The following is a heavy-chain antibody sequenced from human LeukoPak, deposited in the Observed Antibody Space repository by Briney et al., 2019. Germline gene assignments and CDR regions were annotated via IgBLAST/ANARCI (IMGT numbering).Heavy chain of an antibody. V-gene: IGHV3-7*01. CDR2: IKKDGSEK. Sequence: GGSLRLSCAASGFTFSSYWMSWVRQAPGKGLEWVANIKKDGSEKYYVDSVKGRFTISRDNAKNSLYLQMNSLRAEDTAVYYCARDHDYYDSSGYFYYFDYWGQGTLVTVSS. J-gene: IGHJ4*02. CDR1: GFTFSSYW. D-gene: IGHD3-22*01. CDR3: ARDHDYYDSSGYFYYFDY.